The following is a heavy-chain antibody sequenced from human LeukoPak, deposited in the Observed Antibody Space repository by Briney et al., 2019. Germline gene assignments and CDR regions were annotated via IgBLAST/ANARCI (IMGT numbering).Heavy chain of an antibody. CDR3: AREPERQPVASGLDY. D-gene: IGHD6-13*01. CDR2: TYYRSKWYH. Sequence: SQTLSLTCAISVDSVSSTVAAWNWIRQSPSRGLEWLGRTYYRSKWYHNYAVSVESRITINPDTSKNQFSLQLNSVTPEDTAVYYCAREPERQPVASGLDYWGQGTLVTVSS. V-gene: IGHV6-1*01. J-gene: IGHJ4*02. CDR1: VDSVSSTVAA.